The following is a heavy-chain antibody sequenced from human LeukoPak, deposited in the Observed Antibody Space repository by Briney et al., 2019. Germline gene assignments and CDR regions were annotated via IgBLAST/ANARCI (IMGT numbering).Heavy chain of an antibody. CDR3: GKGIGGSFAAGNH. CDR1: GFTFSSYG. CDR2: ISSDGSNQ. Sequence: GGSLRLSRAGSGFTFSSYGIHWVRQAPGKGLEWVAVISSDGSNQYYSDSVKGRFTISRDNSKNTVDLQMNSLRTEDTAMYFCGKGIGGSFAAGNHWGQGTLVTVSS. V-gene: IGHV3-30*18. D-gene: IGHD1-26*01. J-gene: IGHJ5*02.